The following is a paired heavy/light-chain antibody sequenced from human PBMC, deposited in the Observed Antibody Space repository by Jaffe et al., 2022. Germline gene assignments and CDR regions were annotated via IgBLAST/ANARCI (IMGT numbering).Light chain of an antibody. Sequence: DIVMTQSPLSLPVTPGEPASISCRSSQSLLHSNGYNYLDWYLQKPGQSPQLLIYMGSNRASGVPDRFSGSGSGTDFTLKISRVEAEDVGVYYCMQALQTPRTFGQGTKVEIK. CDR2: MGS. V-gene: IGKV2-28*01. CDR3: MQALQTPRT. CDR1: QSLLHSNGYNY. J-gene: IGKJ1*01.
Heavy chain of an antibody. V-gene: IGHV4-61*02. J-gene: IGHJ4*02. Sequence: QVQLQESGPGLVKPSQTLSLICSVSGGSITSGSYHWSWIRQPAGKGLQWIGHIYTTGSTNYNPSLNSRVTISVDTSKNQFSLKLTSVSDADTAMYYCARRAATRTGGFDWGQGILVTVSS. CDR3: ARRAATRTGGFD. CDR2: IYTTGST. CDR1: GGSITSGSYH. D-gene: IGHD7-27*01.